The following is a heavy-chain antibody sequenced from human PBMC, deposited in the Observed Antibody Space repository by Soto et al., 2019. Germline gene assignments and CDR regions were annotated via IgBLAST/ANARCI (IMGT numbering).Heavy chain of an antibody. Sequence: QVQLVESGGGVVQPGTSLRLSCVGSGFTFRSYVIHWVRQAPGKGLEWVPLTSYDGSNNFYGDSVKGRFTISRDNSRNTVELQMDSLRLEDTALYYCARWGTTGGLDVWGQGTLVSVSS. CDR3: ARWGTTGGLDV. V-gene: IGHV3-33*05. CDR1: GFTFRSYV. CDR2: TSYDGSNN. D-gene: IGHD3-16*01. J-gene: IGHJ4*02.